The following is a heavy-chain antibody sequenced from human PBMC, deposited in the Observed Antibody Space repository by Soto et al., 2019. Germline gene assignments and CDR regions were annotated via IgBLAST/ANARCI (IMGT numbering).Heavy chain of an antibody. CDR1: GGTFSSYA. Sequence: QVQLVQSGAEVKKPGSSVKVSCKASGGTFSSYAISWVRQAPGQGLEWMGGIIPIFGTANYAQKFQGRVTITADESTSTADMELSSLRSEDTAVYYCARGGGYYDSSGYSGFDPWGQGTLVTVSS. V-gene: IGHV1-69*12. CDR3: ARGGGYYDSSGYSGFDP. J-gene: IGHJ5*02. CDR2: IIPIFGTA. D-gene: IGHD3-22*01.